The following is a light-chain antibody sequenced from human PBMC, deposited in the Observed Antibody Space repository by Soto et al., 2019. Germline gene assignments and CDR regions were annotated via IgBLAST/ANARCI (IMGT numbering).Light chain of an antibody. J-gene: IGKJ2*01. CDR1: KSISSSY. Sequence: EIVLTQSPGTLSLSPGERATLSCRASKSISSSYLAWYQQKPGQAPRLLIYAASSRATGIPDRFSGSGSGTDFTLNISRLEPEDFAVYYCQQYGSSSYTFGQGTQLEIK. CDR2: AAS. V-gene: IGKV3-20*01. CDR3: QQYGSSSYT.